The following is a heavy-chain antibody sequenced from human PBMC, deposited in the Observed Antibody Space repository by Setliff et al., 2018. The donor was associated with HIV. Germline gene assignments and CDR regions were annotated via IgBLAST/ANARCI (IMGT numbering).Heavy chain of an antibody. Sequence: GESLKISCAASGYTFDDYGMSWVRQTPGKGLEWVSGINWNGGSTGYADSVKGRFTISRDNAKNSMYLQMNSLRAEDTALYYCARDPVFRGIGATIPYYSMDVWGKGTTVTFSS. CDR2: INWNGGST. CDR3: ARDPVFRGIGATIPYYSMDV. D-gene: IGHD5-12*01. CDR1: GYTFDDYG. J-gene: IGHJ6*03. V-gene: IGHV3-20*04.